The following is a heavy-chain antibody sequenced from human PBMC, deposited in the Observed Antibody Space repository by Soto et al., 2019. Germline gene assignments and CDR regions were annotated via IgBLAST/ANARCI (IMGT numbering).Heavy chain of an antibody. CDR2: ISSNGGST. Sequence: GGSLRLSCAASGFTFSSYAMHWVRQAPGKGLEYVSAISSNGGSTYYANSVKGRFTISRDNSKNTLYLQMGSLRAEDMAVYYCARGRAAVVVPAARSPSCMDVWGKGTTVTVSS. CDR1: GFTFSSYA. CDR3: ARGRAAVVVPAARSPSCMDV. D-gene: IGHD2-2*01. J-gene: IGHJ6*03. V-gene: IGHV3-64*01.